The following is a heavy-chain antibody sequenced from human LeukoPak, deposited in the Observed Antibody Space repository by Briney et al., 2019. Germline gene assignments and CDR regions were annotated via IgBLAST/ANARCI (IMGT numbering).Heavy chain of an antibody. CDR1: GFSFSNYG. CDR2: ISSSSSYI. J-gene: IGHJ3*02. CDR3: ARCRNGYRNDVFDI. V-gene: IGHV3-21*01. Sequence: GGSLRLSXAASGFSFSNYGMNWVCQAPGKGLEWVSLISSSSSYIYYADSVKGRFTISRDNAKNSLYLQMNSLRAEDTAVYYCARCRNGYRNDVFDIWGQGTMVTVSS. D-gene: IGHD5-24*01.